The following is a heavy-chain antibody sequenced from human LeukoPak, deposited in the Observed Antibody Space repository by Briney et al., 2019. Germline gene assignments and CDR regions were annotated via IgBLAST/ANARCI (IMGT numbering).Heavy chain of an antibody. J-gene: IGHJ3*02. CDR3: ARDKRDGYNWAFDI. Sequence: GGSLRLSCAASGFTVSTNYMSWVRQAPGKGLEWVSAIYSGGSTYYADSVKGRFTTSRDNSKNTLYLQMNSLRAEDTAVYYCARDKRDGYNWAFDIWGQGTMVTVSS. CDR2: IYSGGST. V-gene: IGHV3-66*01. D-gene: IGHD5-24*01. CDR1: GFTVSTNY.